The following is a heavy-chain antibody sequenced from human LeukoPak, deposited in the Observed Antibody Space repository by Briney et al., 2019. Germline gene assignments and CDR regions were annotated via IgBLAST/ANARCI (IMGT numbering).Heavy chain of an antibody. Sequence: GGSLRLSCAASGFTFSSYGMHWVRQAPGKGLEWVAVISYDGSNKYYADSVKGRFTISRDNSKNTLYLQMNSLRAEDTAVYYCARDTYYYDSTSSWYFDLWGRGTLVTVSS. D-gene: IGHD3-22*01. CDR3: ARDTYYYDSTSSWYFDL. J-gene: IGHJ2*01. V-gene: IGHV3-30*19. CDR2: ISYDGSNK. CDR1: GFTFSSYG.